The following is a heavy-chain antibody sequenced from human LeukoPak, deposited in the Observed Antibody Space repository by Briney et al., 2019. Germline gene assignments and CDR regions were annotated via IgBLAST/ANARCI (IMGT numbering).Heavy chain of an antibody. J-gene: IGHJ4*02. CDR1: GFTFDDYA. CDR3: AKERIVGGYRYGPFDH. Sequence: GGSLRLSCAASGFTFDDYAIHWVRQVPGKGLEWVSGISWNSGTIGYEVSVKGRFTISRDNAKNSLYLQMNSLRAEDTALYYCAKERIVGGYRYGPFDHWGQGTLVTVSS. D-gene: IGHD5-18*01. CDR2: ISWNSGTI. V-gene: IGHV3-9*01.